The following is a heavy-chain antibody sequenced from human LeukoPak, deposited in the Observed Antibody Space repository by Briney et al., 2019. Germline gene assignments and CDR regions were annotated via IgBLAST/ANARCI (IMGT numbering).Heavy chain of an antibody. J-gene: IGHJ4*02. V-gene: IGHV3-33*01. Sequence: GGSLRLSCAASGFTFSSYGMHWVREAPGKGLEWVAVIWYDGSNKYYADSVKGRFTISRDNSKNTLYLQMNSLRAEDTAVYYCARDGIGPDYDDFDYWGQGTLATVSS. CDR1: GFTFSSYG. CDR2: IWYDGSNK. CDR3: ARDGIGPDYDDFDY. D-gene: IGHD3-16*01.